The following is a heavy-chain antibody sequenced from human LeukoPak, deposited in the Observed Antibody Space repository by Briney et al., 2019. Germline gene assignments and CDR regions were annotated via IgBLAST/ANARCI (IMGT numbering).Heavy chain of an antibody. CDR2: ISSSSSYI. J-gene: IGHJ4*02. CDR1: GFTFSSYS. Sequence: GGSLRLSCAASGFTFSSYSMNWVRQAPGKGLEWVSSISSSSSYIYYADSVRGRFTISRDNSKNTLYLQMKSLRAEDTAVYYCAKDYWEWSRVNWGQGTLVTVSS. D-gene: IGHD3-3*01. V-gene: IGHV3-21*04. CDR3: AKDYWEWSRVN.